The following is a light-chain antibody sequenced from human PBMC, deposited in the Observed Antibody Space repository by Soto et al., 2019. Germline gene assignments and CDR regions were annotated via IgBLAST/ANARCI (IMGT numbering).Light chain of an antibody. V-gene: IGKV3-11*01. CDR1: QSVNTY. CDR3: QHRGT. CDR2: EAS. J-gene: IGKJ5*01. Sequence: EIVLTQSPATLSLSLGERATLSCKASQSVNTYVGWYQQKPGQAPRLLISEASDRATGIPARFSGSGSRTDFTLTISSLDPEDFVVYHCQHRGTFGQGTRLEIK.